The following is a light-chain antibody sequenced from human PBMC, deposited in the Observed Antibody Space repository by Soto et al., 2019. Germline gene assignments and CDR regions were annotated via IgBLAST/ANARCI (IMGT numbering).Light chain of an antibody. CDR1: QSVSSR. V-gene: IGKV3-20*01. J-gene: IGKJ5*01. Sequence: TQSPGTLSLSPGERATLSCRASQSVSSRLAWYQQKPGQAPRLLISGASSRATGIPDRFSGSGSGTDFTLTISRLEPEDFALYYCQHYVERSPITFGQGTRLE. CDR2: GAS. CDR3: QHYVERSPIT.